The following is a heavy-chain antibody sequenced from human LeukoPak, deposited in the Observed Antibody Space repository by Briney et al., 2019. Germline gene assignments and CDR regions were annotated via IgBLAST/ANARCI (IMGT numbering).Heavy chain of an antibody. CDR1: GFTFSSYA. CDR2: LSGSGGNT. V-gene: IGHV3-23*01. D-gene: IGHD6-13*01. J-gene: IGHJ1*01. Sequence: PGGSLRLSCEASGFTFSSYAMTWVRQAPGKGLEWVSALSGSGGNTYYADSVKGRFTISRDNSKNTLYLQMNSLRAEDTAVYYCAKGGAAGGSLCLQYWGQGTLVTVSS. CDR3: AKGGAAGGSLCLQY.